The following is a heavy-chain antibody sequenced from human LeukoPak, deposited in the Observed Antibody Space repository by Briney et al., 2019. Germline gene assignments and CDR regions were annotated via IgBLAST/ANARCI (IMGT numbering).Heavy chain of an antibody. V-gene: IGHV4-38-2*02. Sequence: PSETLSLTCTVSGYSISSGYYWGWIRQPPGKGLEWIGSIYYSGSTYYNPSLKSRVTISVDTSKNQFSLKLSSVTAADTAVYYCARPKGYGSGSDSGAFDIWGQGTMVTVSS. CDR1: GYSISSGYY. D-gene: IGHD3-10*01. CDR2: IYYSGST. J-gene: IGHJ3*02. CDR3: ARPKGYGSGSDSGAFDI.